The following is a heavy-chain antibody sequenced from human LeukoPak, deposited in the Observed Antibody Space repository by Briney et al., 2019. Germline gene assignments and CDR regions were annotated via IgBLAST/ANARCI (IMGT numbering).Heavy chain of an antibody. J-gene: IGHJ6*02. Sequence: SVKVSCKASGGTFSSYATSWVRQAPGQGLEWMGGIIPIFGTANYAQKFQGRVTMTEDTSTDTAYMELSSLRSEDTAVYYCATGLDTAMVTGYGMDVWGQGTTVTVSS. CDR3: ATGLDTAMVTGYGMDV. CDR1: GGTFSSYA. V-gene: IGHV1-69*06. D-gene: IGHD5-18*01. CDR2: IIPIFGTA.